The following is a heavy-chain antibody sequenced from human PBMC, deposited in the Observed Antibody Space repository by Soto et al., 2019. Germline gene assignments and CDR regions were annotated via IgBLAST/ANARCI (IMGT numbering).Heavy chain of an antibody. Sequence: QVQLVQSGGEVKRPGASVKVSCKTSDYTFSNYGITWVRQAPGQPLEWLGWISLYSDGTNYAQKFQGRVSMTTDTSTTTAYMELRSLRSDDTAVYYCARVVPGAEAWFGPWGHGTLVTVSS. CDR2: ISLYSDGT. V-gene: IGHV1-18*01. CDR1: DYTFSNYG. D-gene: IGHD2-2*01. J-gene: IGHJ5*02. CDR3: ARVVPGAEAWFGP.